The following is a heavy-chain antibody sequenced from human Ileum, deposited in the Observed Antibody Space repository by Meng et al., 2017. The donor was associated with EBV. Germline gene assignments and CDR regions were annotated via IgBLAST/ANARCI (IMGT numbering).Heavy chain of an antibody. Sequence: QVERQQWGAGLLKPSETLSRTCAVYGGFFSGYYWSWIRQSPGKGLEWIGEINHSGSTNYNPSLKSRVTISVDTSKNQFSLKLTSVTAADTAVYYCAREARSSGYHPGIGPWGQGTLVTVSS. CDR2: INHSGST. J-gene: IGHJ5*02. V-gene: IGHV4-34*02. CDR1: GGFFSGYY. CDR3: AREARSSGYHPGIGP. D-gene: IGHD3-22*01.